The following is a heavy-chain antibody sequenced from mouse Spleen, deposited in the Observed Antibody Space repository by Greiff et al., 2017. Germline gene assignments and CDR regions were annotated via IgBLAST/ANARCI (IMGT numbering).Heavy chain of an antibody. CDR1: GYTFTSYW. CDR2: IDPSDSYT. D-gene: IGHD1-2*01. CDR3: ARSLRRDGGFAY. Sequence: QVQLQQPGAELVMPGASVKLSCKASGYTFTSYWMHWVKQRPGQGLEWIGEIDPSDSYTNYNQKFKGKATLTVDTSSSTAYMQLSSLTSEDSAVYYCARSLRRDGGFAYWGQGTLVTVSA. V-gene: IGHV1-69*01. J-gene: IGHJ3*01.